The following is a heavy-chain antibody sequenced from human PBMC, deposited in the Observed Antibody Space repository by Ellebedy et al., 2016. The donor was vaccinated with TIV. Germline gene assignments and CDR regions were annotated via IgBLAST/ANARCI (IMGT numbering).Heavy chain of an antibody. D-gene: IGHD3-10*01. J-gene: IGHJ6*02. V-gene: IGHV3-21*01. CDR2: ISSSGSYI. Sequence: GESLKISCAASGFTFSTHSMTWVRLAPGKGLEWVSSISSSGSYIFYADSVKGRFTISRDNGDNSLFLQMNSLRVEDTAVYYCASTPPLIRGARMYYYYAMAVWGQGTTVTVSS. CDR3: ASTPPLIRGARMYYYYAMAV. CDR1: GFTFSTHS.